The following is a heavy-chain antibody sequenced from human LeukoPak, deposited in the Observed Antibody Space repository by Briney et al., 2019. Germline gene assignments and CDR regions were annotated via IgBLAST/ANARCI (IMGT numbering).Heavy chain of an antibody. CDR2: VYPGDSDT. CDR1: GFNFANYW. V-gene: IGHV5-51*01. D-gene: IGHD3-10*01. Sequence: TGESLKISCKGSGFNFANYWIAWVRQMPGEGLEWMGVVYPGDSDTRYSPSFQGQVTMSADKSISTAYLQWDGLKASDTAMYYCAKQNKPGGSFTPFDCWGQGTLVSVSS. CDR3: AKQNKPGGSFTPFDC. J-gene: IGHJ4*02.